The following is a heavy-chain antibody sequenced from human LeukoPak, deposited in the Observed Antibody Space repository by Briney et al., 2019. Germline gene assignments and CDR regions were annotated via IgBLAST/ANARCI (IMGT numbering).Heavy chain of an antibody. CDR2: ISSSGSTI. V-gene: IGHV3-11*01. D-gene: IGHD6-19*01. Sequence: GGSLRLSCAASGFTSSDYYMSWIRQAPGKGLEWVSYISSSGSTIYYADSVKGRFTISRDNAKNSLYLQMNSLRAEDTAVYYCARPGIAGGDGYSSGWYVGFWDYWGQGTLVTVSS. CDR1: GFTSSDYY. CDR3: ARPGIAGGDGYSSGWYVGFWDY. J-gene: IGHJ4*02.